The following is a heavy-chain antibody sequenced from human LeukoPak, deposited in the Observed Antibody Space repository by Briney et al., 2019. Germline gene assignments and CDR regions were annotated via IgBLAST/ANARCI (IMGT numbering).Heavy chain of an antibody. V-gene: IGHV4-59*08. Sequence: SETLSLTCTVSGGSISSYYRSWIRQPPGKGLEWIGYIYYSGSTNYNPSLKSRVTISVDTSKNQFSLKLSSVTAADTAVYYCARGSHAYSSSWYSWFDPWGQGTLVTVSS. CDR3: ARGSHAYSSSWYSWFDP. D-gene: IGHD6-13*01. CDR2: IYYSGST. J-gene: IGHJ5*02. CDR1: GGSISSYY.